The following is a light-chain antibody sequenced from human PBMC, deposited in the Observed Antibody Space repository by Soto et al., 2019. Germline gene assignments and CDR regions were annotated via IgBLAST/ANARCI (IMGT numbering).Light chain of an antibody. CDR3: SSYPSSTTPVV. Sequence: QSALTQPASVSGSPGQSITISCTGTSSDVGDYNYVSWYQQHPGKAPKLMIYDVSNRPSGVSNRFSASKSGNAASLTISGLQAEDEADYYCSSYPSSTTPVVFGGGTKLTVL. J-gene: IGLJ2*01. CDR1: SSDVGDYNY. CDR2: DVS. V-gene: IGLV2-14*03.